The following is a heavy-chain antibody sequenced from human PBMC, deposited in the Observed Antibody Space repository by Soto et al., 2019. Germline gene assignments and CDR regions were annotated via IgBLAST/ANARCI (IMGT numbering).Heavy chain of an antibody. CDR3: ARGEGHCSSTSCPGPSWFDS. CDR1: GGSISSYY. V-gene: IGHV4-4*07. D-gene: IGHD2-2*01. J-gene: IGHJ5*01. Sequence: SETLSLTCTVSGGSISSYYWSLIRQPAGKGLECIGRIYTSGSTNYNPSLKSRVTMSVDTSKNQFSLKLSSLTAADTAVYYCARGEGHCSSTSCPGPSWFDSWGQATLVTVSS. CDR2: IYTSGST.